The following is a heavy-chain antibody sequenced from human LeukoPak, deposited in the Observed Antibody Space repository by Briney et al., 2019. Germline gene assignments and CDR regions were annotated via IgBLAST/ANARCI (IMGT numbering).Heavy chain of an antibody. J-gene: IGHJ4*02. D-gene: IGHD6-19*01. CDR3: ARSHYSRGWEYFDY. CDR2: IDPNSGGT. V-gene: IGHV1-2*02. CDR1: GYTFTGYY. Sequence: GASVKVSCKASGYTFTGYYMHWVRQAPGQGLEWMGWIDPNSGGTNYAQKFQGRVTMTRDTSISTVYMELSSLRSEDTAVYYCARSHYSRGWEYFDYWGQGTLVTVSS.